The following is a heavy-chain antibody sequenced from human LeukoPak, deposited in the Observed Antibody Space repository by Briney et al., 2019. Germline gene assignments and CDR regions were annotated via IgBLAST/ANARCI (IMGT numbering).Heavy chain of an antibody. CDR2: ISAYNGNT. CDR1: GYTFTSYG. J-gene: IGHJ4*02. Sequence: GASVKVSCKASGYTFTSYGISWVRQAPGQGLEWMGWISAYNGNTNYAQKLQGRVTMTTDTSTSTAYMELRSLRSDDTAAYYCARDVTYYDFWSGYYHFDYWGQGTLVTVSS. D-gene: IGHD3-3*01. CDR3: ARDVTYYDFWSGYYHFDY. V-gene: IGHV1-18*01.